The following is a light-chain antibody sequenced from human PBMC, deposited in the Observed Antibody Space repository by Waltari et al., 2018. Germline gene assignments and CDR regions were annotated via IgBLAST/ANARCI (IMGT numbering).Light chain of an antibody. CDR1: QGISSS. CDR2: SAS. CDR3: QQVHDYPYT. Sequence: IQLTQSPSSLSAFVGDRVTITCRASQGISSSVAWYQQKPGKAPKLLIYSASSLQSGVPSRFGGSGSGTDFTLTIASLQPEDFATYYCQQVHDYPYTFGQGTRLEI. J-gene: IGKJ2*01. V-gene: IGKV1-9*01.